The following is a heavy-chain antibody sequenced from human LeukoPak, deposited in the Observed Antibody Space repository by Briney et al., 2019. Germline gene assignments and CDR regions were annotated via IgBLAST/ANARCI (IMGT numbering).Heavy chain of an antibody. V-gene: IGHV3-23*01. J-gene: IGHJ4*02. Sequence: PGGSLRLSCAASGFTFSTYAMSWVRQAPGKGLEWVSAISGSGVGTYYAESVKGRVTISRDNSKNTLFLQMSSLRAEDTAVYYCATDPSNYYDSSGYYYVYYFDYWGQGTLVTVSS. CDR3: ATDPSNYYDSSGYYYVYYFDY. CDR2: ISGSGVGT. D-gene: IGHD3-22*01. CDR1: GFTFSTYA.